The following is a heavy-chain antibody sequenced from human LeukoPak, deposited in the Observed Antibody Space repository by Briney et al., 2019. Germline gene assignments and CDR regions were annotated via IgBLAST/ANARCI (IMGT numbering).Heavy chain of an antibody. D-gene: IGHD5-18*01. J-gene: IGHJ4*02. Sequence: SVKVSCKASGGTFSSYAISWVRQAPGQGLEWMGGIIPIFGTANYAQKFQGRVTITADESTSTAYMELSSLRSEDTAVYYCARDNTAMVPSSPSHWGQGTLVTVSS. CDR3: ARDNTAMVPSSPSH. CDR1: GGTFSSYA. V-gene: IGHV1-69*13. CDR2: IIPIFGTA.